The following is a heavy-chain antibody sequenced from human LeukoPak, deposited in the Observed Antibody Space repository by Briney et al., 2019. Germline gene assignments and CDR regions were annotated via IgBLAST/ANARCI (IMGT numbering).Heavy chain of an antibody. CDR1: GFSLSTSGVG. CDR2: IYWDDDK. Sequence: SGPTLVNPTQTLTLTCTFSGFSLSTSGVGVGWIRQPPGKALEWLALIYWDDDKRYSPSLKSRLTITKDTSKNQVVLTMTNMDPVDAATYYCARVDTAMADFDYWGQGTLVTVSS. J-gene: IGHJ4*02. CDR3: ARVDTAMADFDY. V-gene: IGHV2-5*02. D-gene: IGHD5-18*01.